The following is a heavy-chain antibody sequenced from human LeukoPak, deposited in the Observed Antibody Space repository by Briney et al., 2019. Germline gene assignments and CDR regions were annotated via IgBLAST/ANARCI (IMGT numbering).Heavy chain of an antibody. CDR2: ISATDGDT. Sequence: GGSLRLSCAASGFTFSNYAMSWVRQAPGKGLEWVSTISATDGDTDYADSVKGRFTISRDNSKNTLYLQMNSLRAEDTAVYYCARDRNGYYYDSSGYYSVPDAFDIWGQGPMVTVSS. CDR3: ARDRNGYYYDSSGYYSVPDAFDI. D-gene: IGHD3-22*01. CDR1: GFTFSNYA. J-gene: IGHJ3*02. V-gene: IGHV3-23*01.